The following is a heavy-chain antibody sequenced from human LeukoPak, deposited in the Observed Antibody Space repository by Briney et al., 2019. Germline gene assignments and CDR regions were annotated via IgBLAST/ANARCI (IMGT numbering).Heavy chain of an antibody. CDR3: AREGGPLLRYFDWLS. CDR1: GYTFTGYY. D-gene: IGHD3-9*01. Sequence: ASVKVSCKASGYTFTGYYMHWVRQAPGQGLEWMGWINPNSGGTNYAQKFQGRVTMTRDTSISTAYMELSRLRSDDTAVYYCAREGGPLLRYFDWLSWGQGTLVTVSP. J-gene: IGHJ4*02. V-gene: IGHV1-2*02. CDR2: INPNSGGT.